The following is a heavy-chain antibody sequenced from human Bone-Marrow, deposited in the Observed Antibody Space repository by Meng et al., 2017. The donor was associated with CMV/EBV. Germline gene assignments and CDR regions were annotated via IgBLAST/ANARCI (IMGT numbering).Heavy chain of an antibody. J-gene: IGHJ4*02. Sequence: GESLKISCAVSGFTVSSKYMNWVRQAPGKGLVWVSRINSDGSITNYADSVKGRFTISRDNAKNTLYLQINSLRDEDTAVYYCARDALIVGAHPPDYWGQGTLVTVSS. CDR1: GFTVSSKY. D-gene: IGHD1-26*01. V-gene: IGHV3-74*01. CDR2: INSDGSIT. CDR3: ARDALIVGAHPPDY.